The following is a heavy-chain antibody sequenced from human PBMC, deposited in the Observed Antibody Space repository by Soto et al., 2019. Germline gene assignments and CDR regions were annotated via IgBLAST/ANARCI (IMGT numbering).Heavy chain of an antibody. CDR3: AKADSSGWYNYFDY. CDR2: ISWNSGSI. Sequence: GGSLRLSCAASGFTFDDYAMHWVRQAPGKGLEWVSGISWNSGSIGYADSVKGRFTISRDNAKNSLYLQMNSLRAEDTALYYCAKADSSGWYNYFDYWGQGTLVTVSS. CDR1: GFTFDDYA. D-gene: IGHD6-19*01. V-gene: IGHV3-9*01. J-gene: IGHJ4*02.